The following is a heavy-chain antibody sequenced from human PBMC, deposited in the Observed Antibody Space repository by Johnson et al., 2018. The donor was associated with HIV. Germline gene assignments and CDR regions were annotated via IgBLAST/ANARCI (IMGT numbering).Heavy chain of an antibody. D-gene: IGHD2-8*01. CDR3: ARGGVVHDGFDI. CDR1: EFNVSSNY. Sequence: QVLLVESGGGLVQPGGSLRLSCAASEFNVSSNYMNWVRQAPGRGLDWVAVLSYDGSNKYYADSVKGRFTISRDNSKNTLYLQMNTLRAEDTAVYYCARGGVVHDGFDIRGLGTMVTVSS. V-gene: IGHV3-30*03. CDR2: LSYDGSNK. J-gene: IGHJ3*02.